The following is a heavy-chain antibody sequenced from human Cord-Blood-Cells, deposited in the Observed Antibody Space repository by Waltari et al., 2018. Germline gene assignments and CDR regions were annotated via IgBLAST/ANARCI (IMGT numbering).Heavy chain of an antibody. CDR3: ATKNYEFWSGYFDY. V-gene: IGHV4-39*02. D-gene: IGHD3-3*01. CDR1: GGSISSRSYY. J-gene: IGHJ4*02. Sequence: QLQLQESGPGLVKPSETLSLTCTVSGGSISSRSYYWGWIRQPPGKGLEWIGCCYYMGSTDCNPSLKSRVTISVDTSKIHCSLKLSSGTAADTAVYYCATKNYEFWSGYFDYWGQGTLVTVSS. CDR2: CYYMGST.